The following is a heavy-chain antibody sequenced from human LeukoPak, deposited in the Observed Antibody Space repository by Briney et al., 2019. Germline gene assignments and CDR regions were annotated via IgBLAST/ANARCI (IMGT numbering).Heavy chain of an antibody. D-gene: IGHD6-13*01. CDR2: IKQDGSEI. Sequence: PGGSLRLSCAASGFIFSSYWMSWVRQVPGKGLQCVANIKQDGSEIYYVDSVKGRFTISRDNARNSLYLQMNRLRAEDTAVYYCAKDGKIAVLGTAWFDPWGQGTLVTVSS. J-gene: IGHJ5*02. CDR1: GFIFSSYW. CDR3: AKDGKIAVLGTAWFDP. V-gene: IGHV3-7*01.